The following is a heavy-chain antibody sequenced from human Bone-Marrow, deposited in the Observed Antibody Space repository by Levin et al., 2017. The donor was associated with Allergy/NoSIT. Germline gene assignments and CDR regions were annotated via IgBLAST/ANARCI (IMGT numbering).Heavy chain of an antibody. CDR3: AKEGNRWLKKYFDY. CDR1: GFTFSSYG. Sequence: GESLKISCAASGFTFSSYGMHWVRQAPGKGLEWVAEISHDGSTNYEAESVKGRFTISRDISKNTLYLEMNTLRAEDTAVYYFAKEGNRWLKKYFDYWGQGTLVTVSS. D-gene: IGHD5-24*01. CDR2: ISHDGSTN. V-gene: IGHV3-30*18. J-gene: IGHJ4*02.